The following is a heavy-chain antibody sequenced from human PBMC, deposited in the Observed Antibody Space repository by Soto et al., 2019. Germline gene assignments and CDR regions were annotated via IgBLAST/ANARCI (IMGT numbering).Heavy chain of an antibody. CDR2: IWYDGSNK. CDR1: GFTFSSYG. D-gene: IGHD3-10*01. Sequence: PGGSLRLSCAASGFTFSSYGMHWVRQAPGKGLEWVAVIWYDGSNKYYADSVKGRFTISRDNSKNTPYLQMNSLRAEDTAVYYCARDGSRLLWFGELSYGMDVWGQGTTVTVSS. CDR3: ARDGSRLLWFGELSYGMDV. J-gene: IGHJ6*02. V-gene: IGHV3-33*01.